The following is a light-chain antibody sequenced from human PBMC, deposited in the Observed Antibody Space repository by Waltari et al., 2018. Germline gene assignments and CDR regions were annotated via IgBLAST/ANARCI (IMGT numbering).Light chain of an antibody. V-gene: IGKV1-39*01. J-gene: IGKJ1*01. CDR2: AAS. CDR3: QQTYSTLWT. Sequence: IQMTQSPSSLSASVGDRVTLPCRTSQSLGTSLNWDQQTPGQAPKLLIYAASSLQGGVPSRFSGSGSGTDFNLSISRLQPEDFATYYCQQTYSTLWTFGQGTKVEIK. CDR1: QSLGTS.